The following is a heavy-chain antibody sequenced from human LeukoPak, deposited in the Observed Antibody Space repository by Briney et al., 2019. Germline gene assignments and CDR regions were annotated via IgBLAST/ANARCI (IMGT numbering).Heavy chain of an antibody. CDR1: GGSISSYY. CDR2: IYYSGST. J-gene: IGHJ4*02. D-gene: IGHD5-18*01. V-gene: IGHV4-59*01. Sequence: SETLSLTCTVSGGSISSYYWSWIRQPPGKGLEWIGYIYYSGSTNYNPSLKSRVTISVDTSKNQFSLKLSSVTAAATAVYYCAREGYSYGSAFDYWGQGTLVTVSS. CDR3: AREGYSYGSAFDY.